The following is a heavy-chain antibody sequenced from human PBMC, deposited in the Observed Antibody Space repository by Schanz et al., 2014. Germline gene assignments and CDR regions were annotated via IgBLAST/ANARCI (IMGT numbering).Heavy chain of an antibody. CDR1: GGTFSSST. Sequence: QVQLVQSGAEAKKPGSSAKVSCKASGGTFSSSTLTWVRQAPGQGLEWMGRIIPILDKTNYAQKFQGRVTMTADKSTSTVYMEVSGLRSEDTAVYYCAKVDRTRYYAMDVWGQGTTVTVAS. CDR2: IIPILDKT. D-gene: IGHD3-9*01. CDR3: AKVDRTRYYAMDV. J-gene: IGHJ6*02. V-gene: IGHV1-69*08.